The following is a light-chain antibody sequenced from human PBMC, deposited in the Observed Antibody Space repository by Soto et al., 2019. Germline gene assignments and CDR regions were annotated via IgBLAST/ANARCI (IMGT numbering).Light chain of an antibody. CDR3: QQYGGSPIT. CDR2: GAS. V-gene: IGKV3-20*01. J-gene: IGKJ5*01. CDR1: QSLRSSY. Sequence: PGDRATLSCWASQSLRSSYLAWYQRKPGQAPRLLMFGASRRATGIPDRFNGSGSGTEFTLTISRLEPEDFALYYCQQYGGSPITFGQGTRLEIK.